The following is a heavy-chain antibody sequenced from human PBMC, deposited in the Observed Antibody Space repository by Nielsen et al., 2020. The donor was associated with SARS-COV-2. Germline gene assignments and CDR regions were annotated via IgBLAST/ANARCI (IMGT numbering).Heavy chain of an antibody. D-gene: IGHD1-26*01. Sequence: VRQMPGKGLEWVSSISSSSSYIYYADSVKGRFTISRDNAKNSLYLQMNSLRAEDTAVYYCAKAGGQWELPPWVLDPWGQGTLVTVSS. CDR2: ISSSSSYI. J-gene: IGHJ5*02. V-gene: IGHV3-21*01. CDR3: AKAGGQWELPPWVLDP.